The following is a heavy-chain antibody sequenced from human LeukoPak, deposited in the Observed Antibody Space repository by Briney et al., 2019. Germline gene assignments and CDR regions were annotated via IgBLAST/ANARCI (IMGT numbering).Heavy chain of an antibody. Sequence: GRSLRLSCAASGFTFSDYAMHWVRQAPGKGLEWVAVISKDGSDKYYPGSVRGRFTISRDNSKDTIYLQMDSLRAEDTAIYYCARDYWWNYDYWGQGTLVTVSS. CDR2: ISKDGSDK. J-gene: IGHJ4*02. CDR1: GFTFSDYA. V-gene: IGHV3-30-3*01. CDR3: ARDYWWNYDY. D-gene: IGHD1-7*01.